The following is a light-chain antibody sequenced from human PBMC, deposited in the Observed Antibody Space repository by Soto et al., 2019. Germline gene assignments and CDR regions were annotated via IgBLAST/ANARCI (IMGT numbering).Light chain of an antibody. CDR1: QSVTSSY. V-gene: IGKV3-15*01. J-gene: IGKJ5*01. Sequence: EIVLTQSPGTLSLSPGERANLSCRATQSVTSSYLAWYQQKPGQAPRLLIYGASTRATGIPARFSGSGSGTEFTLTISSLQSEDFAVYYCQQYNNWPITFGQGTRLEIK. CDR3: QQYNNWPIT. CDR2: GAS.